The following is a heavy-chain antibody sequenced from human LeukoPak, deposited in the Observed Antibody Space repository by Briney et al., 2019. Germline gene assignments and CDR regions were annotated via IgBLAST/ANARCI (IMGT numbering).Heavy chain of an antibody. Sequence: SETLSLTCTVSGVSSSSSYWSWIRQPPGKGLEWIGYIFYTEDSNHNPSFTSRVSISLDTSKDQISLKLYSVTAADTAVYYCARHRFASPLDSWGQGTLVTVSS. CDR1: GVSSSSSY. D-gene: IGHD2-21*01. CDR2: IFYTEDS. J-gene: IGHJ4*02. CDR3: ARHRFASPLDS. V-gene: IGHV4-59*08.